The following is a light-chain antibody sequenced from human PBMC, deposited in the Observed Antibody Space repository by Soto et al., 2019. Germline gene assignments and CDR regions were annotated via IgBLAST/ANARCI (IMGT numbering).Light chain of an antibody. J-gene: IGKJ2*01. CDR2: GAS. V-gene: IGKV3-20*01. CDR3: PQYRGSPPYT. Sequence: ETVLMQSPGTLSLSPGERATLSCRASQSVSSSNLAWYQQKPGQAPRLLIYGASSRATGIPDRFSGSGSGTDFTLTISRLEPEDFAVYYCPQYRGSPPYTFGQGTKLEIK. CDR1: QSVSSSN.